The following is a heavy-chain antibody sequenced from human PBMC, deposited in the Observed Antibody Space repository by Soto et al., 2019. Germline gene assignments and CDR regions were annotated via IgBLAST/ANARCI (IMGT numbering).Heavy chain of an antibody. Sequence: SETLSLTCTVSGGSISSYYWSWIRQPPGKGLEWIGYIYYSGSTNYNPSLKSRVTISVDTSKNQFSLKLSSVTAADTAVYYCARGKDLPDSSSWWGVLFDYWGQGTLVTVSS. CDR3: ARGKDLPDSSSWWGVLFDY. CDR2: IYYSGST. V-gene: IGHV4-59*01. CDR1: GGSISSYY. D-gene: IGHD6-13*01. J-gene: IGHJ4*02.